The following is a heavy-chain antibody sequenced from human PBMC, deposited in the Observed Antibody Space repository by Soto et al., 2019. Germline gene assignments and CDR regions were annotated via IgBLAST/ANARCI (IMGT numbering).Heavy chain of an antibody. CDR1: GGSISNYY. CDR2: IYYSGST. CDR3: ARVTDFWSGYRDPYFDY. J-gene: IGHJ4*02. D-gene: IGHD3-3*01. Sequence: SETLSLTCTVSGGSISNYYWSWIRQSPGKGLEWIGYIYYSGSTNYNPSLKSRVTISVDSSKNQFSLKLSSVTAADTAVYYCARVTDFWSGYRDPYFDYWGQGTLVTVSS. V-gene: IGHV4-59*01.